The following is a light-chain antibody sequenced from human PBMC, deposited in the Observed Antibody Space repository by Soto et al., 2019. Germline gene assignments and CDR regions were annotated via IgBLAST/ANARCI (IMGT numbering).Light chain of an antibody. Sequence: QAVVTQEPSLTVSPGGTVTLTCGSSTGAVTSGHYPYWFQQKPGQAPRTLIYDTSNKHSWTPARFSGSLLGGKAALTLSGAEHEDESEYYCLLSYSGAGVFGTGTKVTVL. J-gene: IGLJ1*01. V-gene: IGLV7-46*01. CDR3: LLSYSGAGV. CDR2: DTS. CDR1: TGAVTSGHY.